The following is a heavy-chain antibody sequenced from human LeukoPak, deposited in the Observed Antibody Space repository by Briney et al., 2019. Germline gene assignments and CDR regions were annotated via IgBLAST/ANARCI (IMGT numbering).Heavy chain of an antibody. CDR1: VGSISSSSYY. Sequence: SETLSLTCTVSVGSISSSSYYWGWIRQPPGKGLEWIGSIYYSGSTYYNPSLKSRVTISVDTSKNQFSLKLSSVTAADTAVYYRARLRGGGWLQLKDYWGQGTLVTVSS. CDR3: ARLRGGGWLQLKDY. V-gene: IGHV4-39*01. D-gene: IGHD5-24*01. J-gene: IGHJ4*02. CDR2: IYYSGST.